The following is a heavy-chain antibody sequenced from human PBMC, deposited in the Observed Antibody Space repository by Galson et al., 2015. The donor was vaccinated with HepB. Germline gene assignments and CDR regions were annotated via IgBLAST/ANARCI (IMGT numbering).Heavy chain of an antibody. Sequence: SLRLSCAASGFTFSSYAMHWVRQAPGKGLEWVAVISYDGSNKYYADSVKGRFTISRDNSKNTLYLQMNSLRAEDTAVYYCAKGSQVGDTYDFWSSYYYYYMDVWGKGTTVTVSS. V-gene: IGHV3-30-3*01. D-gene: IGHD3-3*01. CDR2: ISYDGSNK. CDR1: GFTFSSYA. J-gene: IGHJ6*03. CDR3: AKGSQVGDTYDFWSSYYYYYMDV.